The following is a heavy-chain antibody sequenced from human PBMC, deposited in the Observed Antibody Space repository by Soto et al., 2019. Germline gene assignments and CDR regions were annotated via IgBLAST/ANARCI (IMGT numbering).Heavy chain of an antibody. D-gene: IGHD3-16*02. J-gene: IGHJ3*02. Sequence: SDTLSLTCAVYGESFSGYYWSWIRQPPGKGREWIGEINHSGSTNYNPSLKSRVTISVDTSKNQFSLKLSSVTAADTAVYYCARGDYDYIWGSYRRSDAFDIWGQGTMVTGS. CDR1: GESFSGYY. CDR3: ARGDYDYIWGSYRRSDAFDI. CDR2: INHSGST. V-gene: IGHV4-34*01.